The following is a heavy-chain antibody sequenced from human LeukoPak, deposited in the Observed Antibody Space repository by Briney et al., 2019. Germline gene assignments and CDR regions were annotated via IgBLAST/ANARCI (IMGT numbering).Heavy chain of an antibody. D-gene: IGHD3-3*01. CDR3: ARDYDFWSGGAPGY. CDR2: IYHSGST. Sequence: SETLSLTCTVSGYSISSGYYWSWIRQPPGKGLEWIGYIYHSGSTYYNPSLKSRVTISVDRSKNQFSLKLSSVTAADTAVYYCARDYDFWSGGAPGYWGQGTLVTVSS. V-gene: IGHV4-38-2*02. CDR1: GYSISSGYY. J-gene: IGHJ4*02.